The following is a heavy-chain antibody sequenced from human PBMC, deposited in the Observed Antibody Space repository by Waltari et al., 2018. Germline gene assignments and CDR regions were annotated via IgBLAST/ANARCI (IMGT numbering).Heavy chain of an antibody. J-gene: IGHJ4*02. V-gene: IGHV3-30*04. Sequence: QVQLVESGGGVVQPGRSLRLSCAASGFTSSSYAMHWVRQAPGKGLEWVAVISYDGSNKYHVDSVKGRFTISRDNSKNTLYLQMNSLRAEDTTVYYCAREWRAYYYDSSGLSPGDYWGRGTLVTVSS. CDR2: ISYDGSNK. CDR3: AREWRAYYYDSSGLSPGDY. CDR1: GFTSSSYA. D-gene: IGHD3-22*01.